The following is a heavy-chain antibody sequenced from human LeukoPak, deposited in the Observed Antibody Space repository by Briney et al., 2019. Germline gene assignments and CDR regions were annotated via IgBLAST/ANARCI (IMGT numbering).Heavy chain of an antibody. J-gene: IGHJ3*02. CDR2: ISSSSSYI. CDR3: ARSPLRGWLQFNNPDAFDI. Sequence: GGSLRLSCAASGFTFSSYSMNWVRQAPGKGLEWVSSISSSSSYIYYADSVKGRFTISRDNAKNSLYLQMNSLRAEDTAVYYCARSPLRGWLQFNNPDAFDIWGQGTMVTVSS. V-gene: IGHV3-21*01. D-gene: IGHD5-24*01. CDR1: GFTFSSYS.